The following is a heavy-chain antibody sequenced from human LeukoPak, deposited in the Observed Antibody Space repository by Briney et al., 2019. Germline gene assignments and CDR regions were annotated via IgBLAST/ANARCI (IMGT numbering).Heavy chain of an antibody. D-gene: IGHD6-13*01. V-gene: IGHV3-74*01. CDR1: GFTFSSYW. Sequence: GGSLRLSCAASGFTFSSYWMHWVRHAPGKGLVWVSRINSDGSSTSYADSVKGRFTISRDNAKNTLYLQMNSLRAEGTAVYYCARAYSSSWYGNWYFDLWGRGTLVTVSS. J-gene: IGHJ2*01. CDR3: ARAYSSSWYGNWYFDL. CDR2: INSDGSST.